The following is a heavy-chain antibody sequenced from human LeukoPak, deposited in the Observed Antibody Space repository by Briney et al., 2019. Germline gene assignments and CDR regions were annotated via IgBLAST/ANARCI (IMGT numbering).Heavy chain of an antibody. Sequence: SETLSLTCTVSGGSISSGSYYWGWIRQPPGKGLEWIGNIYYSGSTYYNPSLKSRVSISVDTSKNQFSLKLTSVTAADTAVYYCARAPEYGLYYFDYWGQGTLVSVSS. D-gene: IGHD1-14*01. J-gene: IGHJ4*02. CDR1: GGSISSGSYY. CDR3: ARAPEYGLYYFDY. V-gene: IGHV4-39*07. CDR2: IYYSGST.